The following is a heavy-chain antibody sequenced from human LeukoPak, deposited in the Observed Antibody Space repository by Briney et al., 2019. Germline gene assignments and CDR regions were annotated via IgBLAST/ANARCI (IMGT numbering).Heavy chain of an antibody. CDR2: IYYSGST. D-gene: IGHD3-22*01. CDR3: ARDTIPLYDSSGYYRDGPTYFDY. V-gene: IGHV4-39*07. CDR1: GGSISSSSYY. Sequence: PSETLSLTCTVSGGSISSSSYYWGWIRQPPGKGLEWIGSIYYSGSTYYNPSLKSRVTISVDTSKNQFSLKLSSVTAADTAVYYCARDTIPLYDSSGYYRDGPTYFDYWGQGTLVTVSS. J-gene: IGHJ4*02.